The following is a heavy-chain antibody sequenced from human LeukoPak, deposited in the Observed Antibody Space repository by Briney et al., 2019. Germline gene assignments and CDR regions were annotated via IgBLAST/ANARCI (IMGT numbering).Heavy chain of an antibody. Sequence: GGSLRLSCAASGFTFSSYSMNWVRQAPGKGLEWVSYISSSSSTIYYADSVKGRFTISRDNAKNSLYLQMNSLRAEDTAVYYCAKVVAATYYYYYYMDVWGKGTTVTVSS. CDR3: AKVVAATYYYYYYMDV. CDR2: ISSSSSTI. V-gene: IGHV3-48*04. J-gene: IGHJ6*03. CDR1: GFTFSSYS. D-gene: IGHD2-15*01.